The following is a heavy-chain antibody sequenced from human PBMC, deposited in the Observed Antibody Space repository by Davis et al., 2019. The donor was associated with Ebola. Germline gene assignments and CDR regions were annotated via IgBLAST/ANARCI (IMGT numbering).Heavy chain of an antibody. Sequence: SVKVSCKASGGTFSTYGISWVRQAPGQGLEWMAMIIPILGTVNYAQKFQGRVTITADKSTNTAYMQLSSLKSEDTAVYFCARDHVEIVVVDTVNYYGMDLWGQGTTVTVSS. CDR3: ARDHVEIVVVDTVNYYGMDL. CDR2: IIPILGTV. V-gene: IGHV1-69*04. D-gene: IGHD2-15*01. CDR1: GGTFSTYG. J-gene: IGHJ6*02.